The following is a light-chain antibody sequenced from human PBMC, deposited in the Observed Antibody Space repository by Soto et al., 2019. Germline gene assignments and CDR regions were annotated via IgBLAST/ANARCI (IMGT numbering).Light chain of an antibody. CDR3: RSYAGSNIPVV. CDR1: SSDVGGYNC. CDR2: EVS. Sequence: QSALTQPPSASGSPGQSVTISCTGTSSDVGGYNCVSWYQQHPGKAPKLMIYEVSTRPSGVPDRFSGSKSGNTASLTASGLQAEDEADYYCRSYAGSNIPVVFGGGTKLTVL. J-gene: IGLJ2*01. V-gene: IGLV2-8*01.